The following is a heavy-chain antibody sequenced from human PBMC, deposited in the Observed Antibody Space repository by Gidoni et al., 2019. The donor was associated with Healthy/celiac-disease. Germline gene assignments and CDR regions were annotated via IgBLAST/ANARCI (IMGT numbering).Heavy chain of an antibody. CDR3: AREHSSGWYGSRAFDI. CDR1: GFTFSSYS. Sequence: EVQLVESGGGLVQPGGSLSLSCAASGFTFSSYSMNWVRQAPGKGLEWVSYISSSSSTIYYADSVKGRFTISRDNAKNSLYLQMNSLRAEDTAVYYCAREHSSGWYGSRAFDIWGQGTMVTVSS. D-gene: IGHD6-19*01. CDR2: ISSSSSTI. J-gene: IGHJ3*02. V-gene: IGHV3-48*01.